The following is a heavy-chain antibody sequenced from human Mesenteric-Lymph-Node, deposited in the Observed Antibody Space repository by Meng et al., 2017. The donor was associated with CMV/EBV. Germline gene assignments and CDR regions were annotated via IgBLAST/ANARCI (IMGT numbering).Heavy chain of an antibody. J-gene: IGHJ4*02. V-gene: IGHV1-18*01. CDR3: ARDRGPGIVGASDY. D-gene: IGHD1-26*01. Sequence: ASVKVSCKASGYTFHNFFINWVRQAPGQGLEWLGWTNAYNGHAKYAQNLQGRVTMTTDTSTSTAYMDLRSLRSDDTAVYYCARDRGPGIVGASDYWGQGTRVTVSS. CDR1: GYTFHNFF. CDR2: TNAYNGHA.